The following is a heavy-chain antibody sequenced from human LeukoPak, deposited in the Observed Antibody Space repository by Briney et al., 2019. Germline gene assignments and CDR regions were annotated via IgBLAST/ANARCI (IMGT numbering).Heavy chain of an antibody. D-gene: IGHD4-17*01. CDR3: ARRTTGDDY. Sequence: GGSLRLSCAASGFTFSNYEMNWVRQAPGRGLEWVSYISSSDLTMYYADSVKGRFTISRDNAKNSLYLQMNSLRAEDTAVYYCARRTTGDDYWGQGTLVTVSS. J-gene: IGHJ4*02. CDR2: ISSSDLTM. CDR1: GFTFSNYE. V-gene: IGHV3-48*03.